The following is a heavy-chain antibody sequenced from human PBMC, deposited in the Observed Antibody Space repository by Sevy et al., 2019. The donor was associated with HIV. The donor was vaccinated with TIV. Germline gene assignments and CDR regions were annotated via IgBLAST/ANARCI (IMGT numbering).Heavy chain of an antibody. V-gene: IGHV1-46*01. D-gene: IGHD3-10*01. CDR1: GYSFTSYY. CDR3: ARETVRQRGFDY. J-gene: IGHJ4*02. CDR2: INPSGGST. Sequence: ASVKVSCKASGYSFTSYYMHWVRQAPGQGLEWMGIINPSGGSTSYAQKFQGRVTMTRDTSTSTVYMELSSLRSEDTAVYYCARETVRQRGFDYWGQGTLVTVSS.